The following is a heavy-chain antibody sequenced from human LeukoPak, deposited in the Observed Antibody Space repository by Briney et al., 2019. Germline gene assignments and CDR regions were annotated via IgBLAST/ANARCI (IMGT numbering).Heavy chain of an antibody. CDR2: IYYSGST. Sequence: SETLSLTCTVSGGSISSGDYYWSWIRQPPGKGLEWIGYIYYSGSTYYNPSLKSRVTISVDTSKNQFSLKLSSVTAADTAVYYCARDATTVTTTGAFDIWGQGTMVTVSS. CDR3: ARDATTVTTTGAFDI. V-gene: IGHV4-30-4*01. J-gene: IGHJ3*02. D-gene: IGHD4-17*01. CDR1: GGSISSGDYY.